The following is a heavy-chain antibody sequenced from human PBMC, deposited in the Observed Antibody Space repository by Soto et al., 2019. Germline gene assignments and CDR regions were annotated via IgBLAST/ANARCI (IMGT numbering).Heavy chain of an antibody. CDR1: GFSLSTSGVG. V-gene: IGHV2-5*02. CDR2: IYWDDDK. CDR3: AHRPSYCSGGSCYSGFDY. Sequence: QITLKESGPTLVKPTQTLTLTCTFSGFSLSTSGVGVGWIRQPPGKALEWLALIYWDDDKRYSPSLKSRLTITKDTSKNQVVLTMTNMDPVDTATCYCAHRPSYCSGGSCYSGFDYWGQGTLVTVSS. D-gene: IGHD2-15*01. J-gene: IGHJ4*02.